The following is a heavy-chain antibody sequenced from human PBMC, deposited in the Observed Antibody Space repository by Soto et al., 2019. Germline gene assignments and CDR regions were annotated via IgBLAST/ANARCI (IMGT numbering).Heavy chain of an antibody. CDR1: GGSISSYY. J-gene: IGHJ6*02. D-gene: IGHD3-22*01. CDR2: IYYSGST. V-gene: IGHV4-59*01. Sequence: PSETLSLTCPVSGGSISSYYWSWIRQPPGKGPEWIGYIYYSGSTNYNPSLKSRVTISVDTSKNQFSLKLSSVTAADTAVYYCARDPGSGYYDSSGNSYYYGMDVWGQGTTVTVSS. CDR3: ARDPGSGYYDSSGNSYYYGMDV.